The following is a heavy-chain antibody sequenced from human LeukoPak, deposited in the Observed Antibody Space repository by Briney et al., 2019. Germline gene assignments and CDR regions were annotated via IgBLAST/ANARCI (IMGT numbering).Heavy chain of an antibody. CDR1: GFTFSSYS. Sequence: PGGFLRLSCAASGFTFSSYSMNWVRQAPGKGLEWVSSISSSSSYIYCADSVKGRFTISRDNAKNSLYLQMNSLRAEDTAVYYCARGFRNSGSSLDIWGQGTMVTVSS. CDR3: ARGFRNSGSSLDI. J-gene: IGHJ3*02. D-gene: IGHD1-26*01. CDR2: ISSSSSYI. V-gene: IGHV3-21*01.